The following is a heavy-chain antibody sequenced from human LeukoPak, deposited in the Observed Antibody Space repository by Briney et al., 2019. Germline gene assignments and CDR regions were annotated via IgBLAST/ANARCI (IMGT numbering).Heavy chain of an antibody. CDR2: ISSSGSTI. CDR3: AKDRGYYESSGSFEY. D-gene: IGHD3-22*01. J-gene: IGHJ4*02. Sequence: GGSLRLSCAASGFTFSSYSMNWVRQAPGKGLEWVSYISSSGSTIYYADSVKGRFTISRDNSKNTLYLQMNSLRAEDTAVYYCAKDRGYYESSGSFEYWGQGTLVTVSS. V-gene: IGHV3-48*01. CDR1: GFTFSSYS.